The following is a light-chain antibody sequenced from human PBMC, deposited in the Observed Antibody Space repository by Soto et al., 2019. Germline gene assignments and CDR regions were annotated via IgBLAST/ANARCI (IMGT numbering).Light chain of an antibody. CDR3: SSYTGSSTHVV. CDR2: DVV. J-gene: IGLJ2*01. V-gene: IGLV2-14*03. Sequence: QSALTQPASVSGSPGQSITISCTGTSSDVGGYNYVSWYQHHPGKAPKLMIYDVVNRPSGVSTRFSGSKSDNTASLTISGLQAEDEADYYCSSYTGSSTHVVFGGGTQLTVL. CDR1: SSDVGGYNY.